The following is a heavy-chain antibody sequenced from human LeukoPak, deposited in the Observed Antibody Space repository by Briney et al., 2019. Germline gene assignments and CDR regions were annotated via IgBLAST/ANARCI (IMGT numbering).Heavy chain of an antibody. CDR2: ITGSGDSA. J-gene: IGHJ4*02. CDR3: AKDEAWRPAAD. D-gene: IGHD2-2*01. Sequence: GGSLRLSCAPSGFTFTNYAMSWVRQAPGKGLEWVSSITGSGDSAYYADSVKGRFTVSRDNSKDTLYLQMNSLRAEDTAIYFCAKDEAWRPAADWGQGTLVTVSS. V-gene: IGHV3-23*01. CDR1: GFTFTNYA.